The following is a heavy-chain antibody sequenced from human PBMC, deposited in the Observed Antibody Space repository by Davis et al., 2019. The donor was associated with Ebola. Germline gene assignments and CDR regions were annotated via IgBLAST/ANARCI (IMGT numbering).Heavy chain of an antibody. CDR2: IYSGGSA. CDR3: AKGYDFWSGNYDY. V-gene: IGHV3-53*01. D-gene: IGHD3-3*01. J-gene: IGHJ4*02. Sequence: GGSLRLSCAASGLTVTSNYMNWVRQAPGKGLEWVSIIYSGGSAYYADSVRGRFTISRDNSKNTLYLQMNSLRAEDTAVYYCAKGYDFWSGNYDYWGQGTLVTVSS. CDR1: GLTVTSNY.